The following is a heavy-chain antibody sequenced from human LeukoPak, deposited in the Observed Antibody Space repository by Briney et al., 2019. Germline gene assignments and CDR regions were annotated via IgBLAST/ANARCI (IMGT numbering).Heavy chain of an antibody. V-gene: IGHV3-48*03. CDR3: ARETSGREHIDY. J-gene: IGHJ4*02. Sequence: PGGSLRLSCAASGFTFSIHEMNWVRQAPGKGLEWVSYISTSGTTIYYADSVKGRFTISRDNAKNSLYLQMNSLRAEDTAVYYCARETSGREHIDYWGQGTLVTVSS. CDR1: GFTFSIHE. CDR2: ISTSGTTI. D-gene: IGHD6-25*01.